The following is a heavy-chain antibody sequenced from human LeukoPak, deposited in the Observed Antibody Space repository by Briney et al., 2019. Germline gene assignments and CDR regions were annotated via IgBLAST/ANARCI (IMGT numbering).Heavy chain of an antibody. V-gene: IGHV3-21*01. CDR2: ISSGSSYI. D-gene: IGHD3-22*01. J-gene: IGHJ4*02. CDR1: GFTFSSYS. Sequence: GGSLRLSCAASGFTFSSYSMNWVRQAPGKGLEWVSSISSGSSYIYYADSVKGRFTISGDNAKISLYLQMNSLRAEDTAVYYCARGPSLYYYDSSGYPYYFDYWGQGTLVTVSS. CDR3: ARGPSLYYYDSSGYPYYFDY.